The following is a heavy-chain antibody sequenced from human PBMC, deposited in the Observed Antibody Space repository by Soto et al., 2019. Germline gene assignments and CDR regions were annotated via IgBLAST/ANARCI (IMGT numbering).Heavy chain of an antibody. D-gene: IGHD2-15*01. Sequence: PSETLSLTCTVSGGSLNSGDYSWTWIRQPPGKGLEWIGYIYHTGTTYYNMSLQSRAAISLDTSKNQFSLKLTSATATDTAVYFCFRMKTGGSRRVVHWGQAPLVTV. CDR3: FRMKTGGSRRVVH. CDR2: IYHTGTT. J-gene: IGHJ4*02. V-gene: IGHV4-30-2*05. CDR1: GGSLNSGDYS.